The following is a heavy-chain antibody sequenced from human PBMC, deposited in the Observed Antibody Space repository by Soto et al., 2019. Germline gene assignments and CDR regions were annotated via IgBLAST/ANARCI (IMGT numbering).Heavy chain of an antibody. D-gene: IGHD2-2*01. J-gene: IGHJ6*02. V-gene: IGHV1-69*01. Sequence: QVQLVQSGAEVKKPGSSVKVSCKASRGTFSSYAISWVRQAPGQGLEWMGGIIPIFGTANYAQKFQGRVTITADESTSTAYMELSSLRSEDTAVYYCARARDIVVVPAAYYYYGMDVWGQGTTVTVSS. CDR2: IIPIFGTA. CDR1: RGTFSSYA. CDR3: ARARDIVVVPAAYYYYGMDV.